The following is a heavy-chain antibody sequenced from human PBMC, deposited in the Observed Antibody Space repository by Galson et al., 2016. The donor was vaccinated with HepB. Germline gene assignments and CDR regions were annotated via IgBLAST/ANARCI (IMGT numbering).Heavy chain of an antibody. V-gene: IGHV5-10-1*01. CDR2: IDPSDCDT. CDR3: ARRGRYPFESKGDY. D-gene: IGHD3-16*02. Sequence: QSGAEVKKPGESLKIFCKASGYTFTTYWITWVRQVPGKGLEWVGRIDPSDCDTNYNPSFFGQVTISTDRSISTAYLQWSSLKASDSAIYYCARRGRYPFESKGDYWGPGPLVTVSS. J-gene: IGHJ4*02. CDR1: GYTFTTYW.